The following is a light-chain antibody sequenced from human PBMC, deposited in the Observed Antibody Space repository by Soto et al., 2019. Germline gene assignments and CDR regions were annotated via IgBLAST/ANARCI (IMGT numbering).Light chain of an antibody. J-gene: IGLJ1*01. CDR3: AAWDDSLNAFV. CDR2: GND. V-gene: IGLV1-44*01. Sequence: QSVLTQPPSASGTPGQRVTISCSGSSSNIGGNTVTWYQQLPGTAPKLLIYGNDQRPSGVPDRFSGSKSGTSASLAISGLQSEDEADYYCAAWDDSLNAFVFGTGNKLTVL. CDR1: SSNIGGNT.